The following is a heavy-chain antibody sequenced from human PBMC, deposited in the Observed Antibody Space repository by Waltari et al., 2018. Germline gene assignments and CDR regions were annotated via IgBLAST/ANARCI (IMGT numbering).Heavy chain of an antibody. CDR2: IKQDGSEK. Sequence: EVQLVASGGGLVQPGGSLRLSCAASGLTFSSYWMSWVRQAPGKGLEWVANIKQDGSEKYYVDSVKGRFTISRDNAKNSLYLQMNSLRAEDTAVYYCARGTPGDAFDIWGQGTMVTVSS. J-gene: IGHJ3*02. V-gene: IGHV3-7*01. CDR3: ARGTPGDAFDI. CDR1: GLTFSSYW.